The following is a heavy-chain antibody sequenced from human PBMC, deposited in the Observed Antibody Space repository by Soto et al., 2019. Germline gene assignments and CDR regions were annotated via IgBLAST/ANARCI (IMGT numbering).Heavy chain of an antibody. Sequence: GGSRRHSCAASGFTFTSYSMNWGREAPGKGLEWVSSISSTTNYIYYGDSMNGRFTISRDNAKNSLYLEMNSLRAEDTAVYYCARESEDLTSNFDYWGQGTLVTVSS. CDR3: ARESEDLTSNFDY. V-gene: IGHV3-21*06. CDR2: ISSTTNYI. CDR1: GFTFTSYS. J-gene: IGHJ4*02.